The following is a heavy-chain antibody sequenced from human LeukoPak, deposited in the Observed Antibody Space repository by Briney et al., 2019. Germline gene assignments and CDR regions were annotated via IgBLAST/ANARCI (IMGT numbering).Heavy chain of an antibody. CDR3: ARGNRNYFDY. Sequence: PGGSLRLSCAASGFTFSSYGMHWVRQAPGKGLEWVAVIWYDGSNKYYADSVKGRFTISRENAKNSLYLQMNSLRAGDTAVYYCARGNRNYFDYWGQGTLVTVSS. V-gene: IGHV3-33*01. CDR2: IWYDGSNK. J-gene: IGHJ4*02. D-gene: IGHD1-14*01. CDR1: GFTFSSYG.